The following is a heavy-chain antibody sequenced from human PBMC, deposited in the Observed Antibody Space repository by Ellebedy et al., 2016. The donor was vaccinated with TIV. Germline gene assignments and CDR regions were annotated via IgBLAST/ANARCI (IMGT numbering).Heavy chain of an antibody. V-gene: IGHV3-30-3*01. CDR2: ISYDGSNK. D-gene: IGHD6-13*01. CDR1: GFTFSSYA. J-gene: IGHJ3*02. Sequence: PGGSLRLSCAASGFTFSSYAMHWVRQAPGKGLEWVAIISYDGSNKYYADSVKGRFTISRDNSKNTLYLQMNSLRAEDTAVYYCARDRGIAHGAHDAFDIWGQGTMVTVSS. CDR3: ARDRGIAHGAHDAFDI.